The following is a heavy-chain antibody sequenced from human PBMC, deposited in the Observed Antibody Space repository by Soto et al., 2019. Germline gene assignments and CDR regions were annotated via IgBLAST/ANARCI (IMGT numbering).Heavy chain of an antibody. J-gene: IGHJ4*02. V-gene: IGHV5-10-1*03. Sequence: EVQLVQSGGEVKKPGESLKISCKGSGYSFPTYWISWVRQMPGKGLEWMGRIDPSDSYTSYRPSFQGHVTISVDKSISTAYLQLSILQASDTAMYYCARHKKNADALLDYCGQGTLVTVSS. D-gene: IGHD2-8*01. CDR1: GYSFPTYW. CDR2: IDPSDSYT. CDR3: ARHKKNADALLDY.